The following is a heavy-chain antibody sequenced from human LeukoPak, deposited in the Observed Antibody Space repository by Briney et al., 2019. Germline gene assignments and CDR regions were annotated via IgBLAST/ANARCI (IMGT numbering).Heavy chain of an antibody. V-gene: IGHV5-51*01. CDR3: ARQAQYCSSTSCPAGYYYGMDV. CDR2: IYPGDSDT. J-gene: IGHJ6*02. D-gene: IGHD2-2*01. CDR1: GYSFTSYW. Sequence: GESLKISCKGSGYSFTSYWIGWVRQMPGKGLEWMGIIYPGDSDTRYSPSFQGQVTISADKSISTAYLQWSSLKASDTAMYYCARQAQYCSSTSCPAGYYYGMDVWGQGTTVPVSS.